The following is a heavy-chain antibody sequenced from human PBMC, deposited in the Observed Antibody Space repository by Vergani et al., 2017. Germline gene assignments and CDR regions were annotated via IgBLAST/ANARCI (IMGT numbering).Heavy chain of an antibody. CDR3: AREDKLGYSSGWYGAFDI. CDR1: FDSIRNLY. J-gene: IGHJ3*02. CDR2: IHYSENT. V-gene: IGHV4-59*11. Sequence: QVQLQESGPGLVKSSETLSLTCSVSFDSIRNLYCNWIRQPPGKGLEWIGSIHYSENTNYNPSLKTRVTISVDTSKNQFSLTLTSVTAADTAVYYCAREDKLGYSSGWYGAFDIWGQGTMVTVSS. D-gene: IGHD6-19*01.